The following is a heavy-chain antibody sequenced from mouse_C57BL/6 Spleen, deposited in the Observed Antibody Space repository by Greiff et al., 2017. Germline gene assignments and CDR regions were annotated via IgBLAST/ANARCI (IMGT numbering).Heavy chain of an antibody. CDR1: GYAFSSSW. J-gene: IGHJ2*01. Sequence: QVQLQQSGPELVKPGASVTISCKASGYAFSSSWMNWVKQRPGKGLEWIGRIYPGDGDTNYNGKFKGKATLTADKSSSTAYMHLSSLTSEDSAVYFCSRSVEGLHYWGPGTTLTVSS. CDR2: IYPGDGDT. V-gene: IGHV1-82*01. CDR3: SRSVEGLHY.